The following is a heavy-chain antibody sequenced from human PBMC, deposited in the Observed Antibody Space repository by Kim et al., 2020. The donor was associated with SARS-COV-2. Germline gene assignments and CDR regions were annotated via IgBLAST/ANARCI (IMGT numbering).Heavy chain of an antibody. CDR2: INHSGST. CDR1: GGSFSGYY. V-gene: IGHV4-34*01. J-gene: IGHJ4*02. CDR3: ARVKWAQRITMIVAVFDY. D-gene: IGHD3-22*01. Sequence: SETLSLTCAVYGGSFSGYYWSWIRQPPGKGLEWIGEINHSGSTNYNPSLKSRVTISVDTSKNQFSLKLSSVTAADTAVYYCARVKWAQRITMIVAVFDYWGQGTLVTVSS.